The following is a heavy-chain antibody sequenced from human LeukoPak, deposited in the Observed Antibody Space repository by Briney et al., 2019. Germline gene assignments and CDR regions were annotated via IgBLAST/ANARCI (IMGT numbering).Heavy chain of an antibody. CDR1: GFTFSNSG. CDR2: ISGSGGST. D-gene: IGHD5-18*01. J-gene: IGHJ4*02. Sequence: GGSLRLSCAASGFTFSNSGMNWVRQAPGKGLEWVSGISGSGGSTFYADSVKGRFTISRDNSKNTLYLQMNSLRAEDTAVYYCAKVNGYSYGYFDYWGQGTLVTVSS. V-gene: IGHV3-23*01. CDR3: AKVNGYSYGYFDY.